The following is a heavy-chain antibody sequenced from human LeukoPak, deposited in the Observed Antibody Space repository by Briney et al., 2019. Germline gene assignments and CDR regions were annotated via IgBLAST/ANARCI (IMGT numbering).Heavy chain of an antibody. CDR1: GYTFTNNF. CDR2: INPSGDNT. J-gene: IGHJ5*02. V-gene: IGHV1-46*01. Sequence: ASVKVSCKASGYTFTNNFMHWVRQAPGKGLEWIGIINPSGDNTWYAQKFQGRVTMTRDMATSTDYLEVSSLRSEDTAVYYCARDNSLRDTAWWFDPWGQGTLVTVSS. D-gene: IGHD5-24*01. CDR3: ARDNSLRDTAWWFDP.